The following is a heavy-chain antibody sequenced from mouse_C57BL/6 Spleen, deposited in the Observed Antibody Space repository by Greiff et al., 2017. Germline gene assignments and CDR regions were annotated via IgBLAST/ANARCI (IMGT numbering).Heavy chain of an antibody. V-gene: IGHV1-63*01. CDR2: IYPGGGYT. CDR3: ARGDGSSFDY. Sequence: VQLVESGAELVRPGTSVKMSCKASGYTFTNYWIGWAKQRPGHGLEWIGDIYPGGGYTNYNEKFKGKATLTADKSSSTAYMQFSSLTSEDAAIYYCARGDGSSFDYWGQGTTLTVSS. J-gene: IGHJ2*01. CDR1: GYTFTNYW. D-gene: IGHD1-1*01.